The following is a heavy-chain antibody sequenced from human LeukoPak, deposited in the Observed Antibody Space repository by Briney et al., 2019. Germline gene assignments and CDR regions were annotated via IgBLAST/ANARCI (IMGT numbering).Heavy chain of an antibody. CDR2: VNPSDGTS. J-gene: IGHJ4*02. CDR1: GYTFTSYY. V-gene: IGHV1-46*01. D-gene: IGHD2-15*01. CDR3: TREGREYCGGGSCYTFDY. Sequence: ASVKVSCKASGYTFTSYYMHWVRQAPGQGLEWMGIVNPSDGTSRYAQKFQGRVTMTRDTSTTTVYMELSSLRSEDTAVYYCTREGREYCGGGSCYTFDYWGQGTLVTVSS.